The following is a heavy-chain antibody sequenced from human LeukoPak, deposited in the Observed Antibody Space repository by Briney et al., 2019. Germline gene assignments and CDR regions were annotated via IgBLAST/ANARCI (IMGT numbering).Heavy chain of an antibody. CDR1: GGSMSSFY. V-gene: IGHV4-59*01. D-gene: IGHD3-9*01. J-gene: IGHJ4*02. CDR2: IYHSGDT. CDR3: ARESPLTTGAFDY. Sequence: PETLSLTCTVSGGSMSSFYWGWLRQPPGKGLEWIAYIYHSGDTNYNPSLKSRVTMSVDTSKKQFSLRLSSVTAADTAVYYCARESPLTTGAFDYWGQGTVVTVSS.